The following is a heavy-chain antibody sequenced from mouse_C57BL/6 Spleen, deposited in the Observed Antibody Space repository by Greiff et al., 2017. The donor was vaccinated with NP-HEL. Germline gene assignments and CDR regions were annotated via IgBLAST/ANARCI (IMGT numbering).Heavy chain of an antibody. D-gene: IGHD1-1*01. Sequence: EVQLQESGPELVKPGASVKMSCKASGYTFTDYNMHWVKQSHGKSLEWIGYINPNNGGTSYNQKFKGKATLTVNKSSSTAYMELRSLTSEDSAVYYCARSYYVSLDVWGTGTTVTVSS. CDR3: ARSYYVSLDV. J-gene: IGHJ1*03. CDR2: INPNNGGT. V-gene: IGHV1-22*01. CDR1: GYTFTDYN.